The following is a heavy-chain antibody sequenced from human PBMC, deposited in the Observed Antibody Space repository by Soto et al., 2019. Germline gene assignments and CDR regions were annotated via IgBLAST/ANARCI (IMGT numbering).Heavy chain of an antibody. CDR3: AKSYSNRGWYYYGMDV. CDR2: ISGSGGST. V-gene: IGHV3-23*01. J-gene: IGHJ6*02. CDR1: GFTFSSYA. Sequence: GGSLRLSCAASGFTFSSYAMSWVRQAPGKGLEWVSAISGSGGSTYYADSVKGRFTISRDNSKNTLYLQMNSLRAEDTAVYYCAKSYSNRGWYYYGMDVWGQGTTVTVSS. D-gene: IGHD4-4*01.